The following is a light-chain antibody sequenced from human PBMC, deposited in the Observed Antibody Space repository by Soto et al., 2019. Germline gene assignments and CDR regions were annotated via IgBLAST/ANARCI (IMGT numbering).Light chain of an antibody. CDR3: QAYDYSLTASV. J-gene: IGLJ3*02. Sequence: QTVVTQPPSVSGAPGQRVTLSCTGNSSNLGAGYDVHWYQQLPGAAPKLVIFGNRNRPSGVPERFSGSKSGTSASLAITGLQAEDEADYYCQAYDYSLTASVFCGGTKLTVL. CDR1: SSNLGAGYD. V-gene: IGLV1-40*01. CDR2: GNR.